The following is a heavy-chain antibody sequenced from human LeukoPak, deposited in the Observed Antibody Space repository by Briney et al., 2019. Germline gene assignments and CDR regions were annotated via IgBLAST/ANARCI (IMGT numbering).Heavy chain of an antibody. V-gene: IGHV1-46*01. Sequence: ASVKVSCKASGYTFTSYYMHWVRQAPGQGLEWMGIINPSGGSTSYAQKFQGRVTMTRDTSTSTAYMELSRLRSDDTAVYYCAREIAYGSGWFDRWGQGTLVTVSS. D-gene: IGHD6-19*01. J-gene: IGHJ5*02. CDR3: AREIAYGSGWFDR. CDR2: INPSGGST. CDR1: GYTFTSYY.